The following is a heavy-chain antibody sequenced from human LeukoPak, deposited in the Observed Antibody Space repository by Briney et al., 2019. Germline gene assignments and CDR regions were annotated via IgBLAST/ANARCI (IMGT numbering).Heavy chain of an antibody. CDR2: ISTSSSTI. Sequence: GGSLRLSCAASGFTFSRYNMDWVRQAPGKGLEWVSYISTSSSTIYYADSVRGRFTISRDNAKNSLYLQMNSLRAEDTAVYYCARDCSGGDCYGYYYMDFWGKGTTVTVSS. CDR3: ARDCSGGDCYGYYYMDF. V-gene: IGHV3-48*01. D-gene: IGHD2-15*01. J-gene: IGHJ6*03. CDR1: GFTFSRYN.